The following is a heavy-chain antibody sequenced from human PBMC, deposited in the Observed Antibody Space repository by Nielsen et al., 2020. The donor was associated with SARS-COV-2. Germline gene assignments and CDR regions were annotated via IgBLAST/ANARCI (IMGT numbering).Heavy chain of an antibody. CDR2: FYRSGSSA. CDR3: ATHDSSGGDAFDI. CDR1: GFTFSNFG. V-gene: IGHV3-23*03. D-gene: IGHD3-22*01. J-gene: IGHJ3*02. Sequence: GESLKISCAASGFTFSNFGMTWVRQAPGKGLEWLSSFYRSGSSADYAPSVRGRFTISRDDSKNTLYLQMNSLRAEDTAVYYCATHDSSGGDAFDIWGQGTMVTVSS.